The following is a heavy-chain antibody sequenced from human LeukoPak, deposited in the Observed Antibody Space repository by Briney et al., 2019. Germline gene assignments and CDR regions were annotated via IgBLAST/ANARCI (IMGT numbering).Heavy chain of an antibody. CDR3: AGYDFWSGYYSG. J-gene: IGHJ4*02. Sequence: SETLSLTCTVSGGSISSHYWSWIRQPPGKGLEWIGYIYYSGSTNYNPSLKSRVTISVDTSKNQFSLKLSSVTAADTAVYYCAGYDFWSGYYSGWGQGTLVTVSS. CDR2: IYYSGST. D-gene: IGHD3-3*01. V-gene: IGHV4-59*08. CDR1: GGSISSHY.